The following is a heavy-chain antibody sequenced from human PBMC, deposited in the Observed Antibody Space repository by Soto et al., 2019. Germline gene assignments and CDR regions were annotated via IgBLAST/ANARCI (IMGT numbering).Heavy chain of an antibody. CDR3: ARITKYSISAEEYYSGMDG. Sequence: SGPTLVNPTETLTLTCTVSGFSLSNARRGVSWIRQPPGKALEWLAHIFSNDEKSYSTSLKSRLTISKDTSKSQVVLTMTNMDPVDTATYYCARITKYSISAEEYYSGMDGLGQGTTLTVSS. CDR1: GFSLSNARRG. V-gene: IGHV2-26*01. J-gene: IGHJ6*02. D-gene: IGHD6-6*01. CDR2: IFSNDEK.